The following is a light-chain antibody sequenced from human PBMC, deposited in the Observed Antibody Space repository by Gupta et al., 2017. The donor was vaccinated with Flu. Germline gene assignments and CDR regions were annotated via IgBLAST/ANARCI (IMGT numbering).Light chain of an antibody. J-gene: IGKJ4*01. CDR3: QQRGNWPLT. Sequence: EIVLTQSPATLSLSPGERATLSCRASQTVSSYVAWYQQKLGQAPRLLIYDASNRATGIPARFSGSGSGTDFTLTISSLEPEDFAVYYCQQRGNWPLTFGGGTKVEIK. V-gene: IGKV3-11*01. CDR2: DAS. CDR1: QTVSSY.